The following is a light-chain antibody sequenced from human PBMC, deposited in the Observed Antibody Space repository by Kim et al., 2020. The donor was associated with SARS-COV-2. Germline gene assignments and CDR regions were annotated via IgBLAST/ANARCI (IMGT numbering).Light chain of an antibody. CDR1: SNNVGDQG. Sequence: RPTATLTCTGNSNNVGDQGAAWLQQHQGHPPKLLSYRNNNRPSGISERLSASRSGNTASLTITGLQPEDEADYYCSAWDSGLSAWVFGGGTKLTVL. CDR3: SAWDSGLSAWV. CDR2: RNN. V-gene: IGLV10-54*01. J-gene: IGLJ3*02.